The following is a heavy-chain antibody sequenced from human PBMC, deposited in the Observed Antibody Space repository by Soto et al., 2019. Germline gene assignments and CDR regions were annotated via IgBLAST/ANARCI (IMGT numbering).Heavy chain of an antibody. D-gene: IGHD3-3*01. CDR3: ARDSGRFGPAFDY. V-gene: IGHV4-30-4*01. CDR2: VFYTGSAY. CDR1: GGSISSGDYY. J-gene: IGHJ4*01. Sequence: SSETLSLTCTVSGGSISSGDYYWSWIWQPPGKGLEWIGYVFYTGSAYYYNPSLKSRVTISVDTSKNQFSLKLSSVTAADTAVYFCARDSGRFGPAFDYWGQGTLVTVSS.